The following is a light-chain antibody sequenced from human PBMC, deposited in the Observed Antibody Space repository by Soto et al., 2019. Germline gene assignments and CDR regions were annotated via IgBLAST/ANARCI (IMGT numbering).Light chain of an antibody. CDR2: GAS. Sequence: IVVTQSPGTLSLSPGERATLSCRASQSVSSSYLAWYQQKPGQAPRLLIYGASSRATGIPDRFSGSGSGTDFTLTISRLEPEDFAVYYCQQYGPTNTFGQGTKV. V-gene: IGKV3-20*01. CDR1: QSVSSSY. J-gene: IGKJ1*01. CDR3: QQYGPTNT.